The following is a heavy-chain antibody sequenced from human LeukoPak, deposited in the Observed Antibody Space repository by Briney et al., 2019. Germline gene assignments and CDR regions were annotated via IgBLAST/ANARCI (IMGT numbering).Heavy chain of an antibody. D-gene: IGHD3-3*01. V-gene: IGHV3-74*01. CDR3: ARESGFWSGRNFDY. Sequence: GGSLRLSCAASGFTFSSYWMHWVRQAPGKGLVWVSRINSDGSSTSYADSVKGRFTISRDNAKNTLYLQMNSLRAEDTAVYYCARESGFWSGRNFDYWGQGTLVTVSS. CDR2: INSDGSST. CDR1: GFTFSSYW. J-gene: IGHJ4*02.